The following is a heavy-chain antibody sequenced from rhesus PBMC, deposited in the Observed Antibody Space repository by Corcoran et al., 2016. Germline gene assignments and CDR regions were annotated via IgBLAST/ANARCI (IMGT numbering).Heavy chain of an antibody. J-gene: IGHJ4*01. CDR3: ARDLAWAPESDY. D-gene: IGHD1-1-1*01. V-gene: IGHV4-122*02. CDR2: FSYSGST. CDR1: GGSLSSSYFY. Sequence: QVQLQESGPGLVKPSETLSLTCAVSGGSLSSSYFYWSWIRQAPGKGVEWIGYFSYSGSTGYNPSLKSRVTISRDTSKNQFSLKLSSVTAADTAVYYCARDLAWAPESDYWGQGVLVTVSS.